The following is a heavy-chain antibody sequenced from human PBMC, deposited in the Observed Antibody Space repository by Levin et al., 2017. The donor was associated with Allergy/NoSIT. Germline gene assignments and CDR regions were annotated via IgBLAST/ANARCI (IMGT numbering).Heavy chain of an antibody. D-gene: IGHD5-12*01. CDR1: GFTFSTNR. J-gene: IGHJ2*01. CDR2: SEKNGGGT. Sequence: GGSLRLSCEGSGFTFSTNRMHWVRQVPGKGLVWVSRSEKNGGGTGYADSVEGRFTISRDNAQNTLFLQMNSLRADDTAVYYCARDPGYTGHDWYFDLWGRGTLVTVSS. V-gene: IGHV3-74*01. CDR3: ARDPGYTGHDWYFDL.